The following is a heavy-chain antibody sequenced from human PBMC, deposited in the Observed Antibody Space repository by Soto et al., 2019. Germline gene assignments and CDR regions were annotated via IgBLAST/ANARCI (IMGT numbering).Heavy chain of an antibody. J-gene: IGHJ4*02. CDR1: GFSLSTSGMC. Sequence: GPTLVNPKQTLTQTCTFSGFSLSTSGMCVSWIRQPPGKALEWLARIDWDDDKYYSTSLKTRLTISKDTSKNQVVLTMTNMDPVDTATYYCARTTYQYCSGGSCYSIDYWGQGTLVTVSS. V-gene: IGHV2-70*11. D-gene: IGHD2-15*01. CDR3: ARTTYQYCSGGSCYSIDY. CDR2: IDWDDDK.